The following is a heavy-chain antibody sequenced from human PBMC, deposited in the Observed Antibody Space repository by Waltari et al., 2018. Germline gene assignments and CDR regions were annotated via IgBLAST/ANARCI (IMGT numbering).Heavy chain of an antibody. D-gene: IGHD1-26*01. Sequence: EVQLVESGGGLVQPGGSLRLSCAASGFTFTSYWTHWVRQAPGKWLGWVSRINSDGSSTSYADSVKCRFTISRDNAKNTLYLQMNSLRAEDTAVYYCARESGGGSYFPHWGQGTLVTVSS. V-gene: IGHV3-74*01. J-gene: IGHJ4*02. CDR1: GFTFTSYW. CDR2: INSDGSST. CDR3: ARESGGGSYFPH.